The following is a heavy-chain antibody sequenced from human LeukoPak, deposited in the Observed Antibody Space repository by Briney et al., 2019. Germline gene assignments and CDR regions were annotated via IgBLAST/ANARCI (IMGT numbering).Heavy chain of an antibody. D-gene: IGHD5-12*01. CDR3: ARDGYSGNDGL. V-gene: IGHV4-59*01. CDR2: IYYSGST. CDR1: GASISSYY. Sequence: SETLSLTCTVSGASISSYYWSWIRQPPGKRLEWIGYIYYSGSTNYNPSLKSRVTISVDTSKNQFSLKLSSVTAADTAVYYCARDGYSGNDGLWGQGTLVTVSS. J-gene: IGHJ4*02.